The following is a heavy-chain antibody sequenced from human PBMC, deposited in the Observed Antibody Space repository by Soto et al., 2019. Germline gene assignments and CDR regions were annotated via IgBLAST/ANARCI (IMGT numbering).Heavy chain of an antibody. Sequence: EVQLVESGGGLVKPGGSLRLSCAASGFTFSSYSMNWVRQAPGKGLEWVSAISSRSDYIYYAVSVKGRFTISRDNAKNSLYLQMKSLTAEDTAVYYCARSTLVSGYDSRSGDCWGQGNRVTVSS. J-gene: IGHJ4*02. CDR1: GFTFSSYS. V-gene: IGHV3-21*01. D-gene: IGHD5-12*01. CDR3: ARSTLVSGYDSRSGDC. CDR2: ISSRSDYI.